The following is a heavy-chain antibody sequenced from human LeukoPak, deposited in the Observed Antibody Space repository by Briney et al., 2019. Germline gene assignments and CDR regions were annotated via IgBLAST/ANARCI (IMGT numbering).Heavy chain of an antibody. CDR1: GFTFSSYA. J-gene: IGHJ4*02. CDR2: ISYDGSNK. Sequence: GGSLRLSCAASGFTFSSYAMHWVRQAPGKGLEWVAVISYDGSNKYYADSVKGRFTIPRDNSKNTLYLQMNSLRAEDTAVYYCARGYSGSYKGIDYWGQGTLVTVSS. D-gene: IGHD1-26*01. CDR3: ARGYSGSYKGIDY. V-gene: IGHV3-30-3*01.